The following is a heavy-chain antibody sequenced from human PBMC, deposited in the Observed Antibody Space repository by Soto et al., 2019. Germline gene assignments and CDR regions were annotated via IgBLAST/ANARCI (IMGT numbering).Heavy chain of an antibody. D-gene: IGHD2-2*01. CDR3: ASGTVPAAADY. J-gene: IGHJ4*02. Sequence: EVQLVESGGGLVQPGGSLRLSCAASGFTFSSYWMSWVRQAPGKGLEWVANIKQDGSEKYYVDSVKGRFTISRDNAKNSLYLQMNSLRAEDTAVYYCASGTVPAAADYWGQGTLVTVSS. CDR1: GFTFSSYW. V-gene: IGHV3-7*01. CDR2: IKQDGSEK.